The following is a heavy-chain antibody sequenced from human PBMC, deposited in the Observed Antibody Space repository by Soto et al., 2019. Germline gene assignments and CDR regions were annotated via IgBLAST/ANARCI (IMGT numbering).Heavy chain of an antibody. V-gene: IGHV4-38-2*01. CDR1: GYSISSGYY. CDR3: ARGGDDVLRFLEWLSDGGRYFDY. CDR2: IYLSGTT. J-gene: IGHJ4*02. D-gene: IGHD3-3*01. Sequence: PSETLSLTCAVSGYSISSGYYWGWIRQPPGKGLEWIGTIYLSGTTYYNPSLKSRVTISVDTSKSQFSLKLSSVTAADTAVYYCARGGDDVLRFLEWLSDGGRYFDYWGQGTLVTVSS.